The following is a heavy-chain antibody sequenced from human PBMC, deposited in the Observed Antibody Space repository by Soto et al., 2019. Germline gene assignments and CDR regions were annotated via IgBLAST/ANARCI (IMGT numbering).Heavy chain of an antibody. V-gene: IGHV3-30*18. CDR2: ISYDGSNK. Sequence: PGGSLSLSCAASGFNFSSYGMHWVRQAPGKGLEWVAVISYDGSNKYYADSVKGRFTISRDNSKNTLYLQMNSLRAEDTAVYYCAKDFEVGYALVYWGQGTLVTVSS. CDR3: AKDFEVGYALVY. CDR1: GFNFSSYG. J-gene: IGHJ4*02. D-gene: IGHD2-8*01.